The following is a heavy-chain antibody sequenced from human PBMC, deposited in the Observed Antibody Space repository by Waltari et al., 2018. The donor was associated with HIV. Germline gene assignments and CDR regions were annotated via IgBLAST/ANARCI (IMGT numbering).Heavy chain of an antibody. V-gene: IGHV1-2*04. Sequence: TGYYMHWVRQAPGQGLEWMGWINPNSGGTNYAQKFQGWVTMTRETSISTAYMELSRLRSDDTAVYYCARVGCSGGSCQNYYYGMDVWGQGTTVTVSS. CDR3: ARVGCSGGSCQNYYYGMDV. D-gene: IGHD2-15*01. CDR2: INPNSGGT. J-gene: IGHJ6*02. CDR1: TGYY.